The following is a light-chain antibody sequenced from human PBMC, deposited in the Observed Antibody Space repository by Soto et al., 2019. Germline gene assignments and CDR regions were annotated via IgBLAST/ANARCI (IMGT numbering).Light chain of an antibody. Sequence: QSVLTQPPSVSAAPGQQVTISCSGSSSKIGNNYVSWYQHLPGTAPKLLIYDNNKRPSGIPDRFSGSKSGTSATLGITGLQTGDEADYYCGTWDSRLSAVVFGGGTKVTVL. CDR1: SSKIGNNY. J-gene: IGLJ2*01. CDR2: DNN. CDR3: GTWDSRLSAVV. V-gene: IGLV1-51*01.